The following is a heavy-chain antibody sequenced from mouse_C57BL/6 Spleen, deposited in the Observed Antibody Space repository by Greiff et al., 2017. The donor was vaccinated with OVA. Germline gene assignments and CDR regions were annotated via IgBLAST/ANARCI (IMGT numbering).Heavy chain of an antibody. CDR3: ARYKEEIYSWYFDV. J-gene: IGHJ1*03. CDR1: GFTFTDYY. CDR2: IRNKANGYTT. V-gene: IGHV7-3*01. D-gene: IGHD2-1*01. Sequence: DVMLVESGGGLVQPGGSLSLSCAASGFTFTDYYMSWVRQPPGKALEWLGFIRNKANGYTTEYSASVKGRFTISRDNSQSILYLQMNALRAEDSATYYCARYKEEIYSWYFDVWGTGTTVTVSS.